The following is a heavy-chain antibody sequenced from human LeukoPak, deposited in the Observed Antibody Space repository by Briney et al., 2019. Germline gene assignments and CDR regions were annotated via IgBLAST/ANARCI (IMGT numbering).Heavy chain of an antibody. Sequence: GGSLRLSCAASGFTFSSYWMHWVRQAPGKGLVWVSRINSDGSRTTYADSVKRRLTISRDTAKNTLYLQMNSLSAEDTAVYYCARDTVDVDIVATIQYFDSWGPGTLVTVSS. CDR1: GFTFSSYW. V-gene: IGHV3-74*01. J-gene: IGHJ4*02. CDR2: INSDGSRT. D-gene: IGHD5-12*01. CDR3: ARDTVDVDIVATIQYFDS.